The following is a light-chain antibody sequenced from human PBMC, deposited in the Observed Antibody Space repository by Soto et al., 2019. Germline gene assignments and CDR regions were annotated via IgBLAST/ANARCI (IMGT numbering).Light chain of an antibody. V-gene: IGKV3-11*01. Sequence: EIVLTQSPATLSLSPGERATLSCRASQSVTNSLAWYQQKPGQAPRLLVYDASNRATGIPTRFSGSGSGTDLTITISRLEPEDFEVYYCQQYGGSRWTFGRGTKVDIK. J-gene: IGKJ1*01. CDR1: QSVTNS. CDR2: DAS. CDR3: QQYGGSRWT.